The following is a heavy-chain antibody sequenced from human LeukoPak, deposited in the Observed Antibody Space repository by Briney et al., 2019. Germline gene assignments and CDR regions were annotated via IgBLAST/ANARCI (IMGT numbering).Heavy chain of an antibody. Sequence: ASVKVSCKASGGTFSSYAISWVRQAPGQGLEWMGGIIPIFGTANYAQKFQGRVTITADESTSTAYMELSSLRSEDTAVYYCARARGATIGYYYGMDVWGQGTTVTVSS. J-gene: IGHJ6*02. CDR1: GGTFSSYA. V-gene: IGHV1-69*13. D-gene: IGHD1-26*01. CDR3: ARARGATIGYYYGMDV. CDR2: IIPIFGTA.